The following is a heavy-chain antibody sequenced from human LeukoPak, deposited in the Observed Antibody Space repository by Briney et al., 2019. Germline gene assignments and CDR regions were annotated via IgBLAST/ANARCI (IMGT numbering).Heavy chain of an antibody. CDR3: ARDPVGYCSGGSCWTRGWFDP. V-gene: IGHV6-1*01. J-gene: IGHJ5*02. D-gene: IGHD2-15*01. CDR1: GDSVSSNSAA. Sequence: SQTLSLSCAISGDSVSSNSAAWNWIRQSPSRGLEWLGRTYYRSKWYNDYAVSVKSRITINPDTSKNQFSLQLNSVTPEDTAVYYCARDPVGYCSGGSCWTRGWFDPWGQGTLVTVSS. CDR2: TYYRSKWYN.